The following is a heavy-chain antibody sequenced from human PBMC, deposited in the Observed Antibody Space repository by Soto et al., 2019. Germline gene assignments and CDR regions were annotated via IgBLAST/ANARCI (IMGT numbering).Heavy chain of an antibody. CDR2: ISGSGGST. J-gene: IGHJ4*02. D-gene: IGHD3-22*01. Sequence: GGSLRLSCAAAGFTFSSYAMSWVRQAPGKGLEWVSAISGSGGSTYYADSVKGRFTISRDNSKNTLYLQMNSLRAEDTAVYYCAKDHSGYYSIDYWGQGTLVTVSS. V-gene: IGHV3-23*01. CDR3: AKDHSGYYSIDY. CDR1: GFTFSSYA.